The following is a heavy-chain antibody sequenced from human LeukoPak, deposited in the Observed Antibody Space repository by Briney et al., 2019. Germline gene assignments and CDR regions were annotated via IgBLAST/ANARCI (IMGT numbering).Heavy chain of an antibody. CDR2: FTAYGGT. CDR1: GFIFSDYT. V-gene: IGHV3-23*01. D-gene: IGHD4-23*01. J-gene: IGHJ5*02. Sequence: GGSLGLSCAASGFIFSDYTMMWVRRAPGKGLQWVATFTAYGGTYYAASVKGRFAISRDNSRDTVSLYMNSLRVEDTAMYYCAKGSTGGKVDWFDPWGPGTLVTVSS. CDR3: AKGSTGGKVDWFDP.